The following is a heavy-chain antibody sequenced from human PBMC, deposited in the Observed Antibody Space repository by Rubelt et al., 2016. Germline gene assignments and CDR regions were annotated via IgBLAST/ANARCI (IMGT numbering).Heavy chain of an antibody. V-gene: IGHV4-59*01. CDR1: GGSISSYY. Sequence: QVQLQESGPGLVKPSETLSLTCTVSGGSISSYYWSWIRQPPGKGLEWIGYIYYSGSTNYNPSLKGRVTVSVGTAKNQFSLKLSSVTAADTAVYYGAREWAATDAFDIWGQGAMVTVSS. CDR3: AREWAATDAFDI. CDR2: IYYSGST. D-gene: IGHD2-15*01. J-gene: IGHJ3*02.